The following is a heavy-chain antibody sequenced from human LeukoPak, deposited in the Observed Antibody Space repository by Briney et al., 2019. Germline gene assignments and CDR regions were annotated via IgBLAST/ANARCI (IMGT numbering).Heavy chain of an antibody. CDR2: ISSSGSTI. CDR3: ARDSREFENYYYYYMDV. D-gene: IGHD3-9*01. V-gene: IGHV3-11*04. J-gene: IGHJ6*03. Sequence: LSLTCTVSGGSISSSNYYWGWIRQPPGKGLEWVSYISSSGSTIYYADSVKGRFTISRDNAKNSLYLQMNSLRAEDTAVYYCARDSREFENYYYYYMDVWGKGTTVTVSS. CDR1: GGSISSSNYY.